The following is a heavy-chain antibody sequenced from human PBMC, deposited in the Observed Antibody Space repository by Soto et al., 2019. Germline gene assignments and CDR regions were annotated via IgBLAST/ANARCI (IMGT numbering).Heavy chain of an antibody. Sequence: TLSLTCTVSGGAVSSGTYYWSWIRQPPGKGLEWIGHIYFTGSTNYNPSLKSRVTMSLDTSRNQFSLKLSSVTAADTAVYYCTRGPPRVQWFDPWGLGTLVTVSS. V-gene: IGHV4-61*01. CDR3: TRGPPRVQWFDP. CDR1: GGAVSSGTYY. J-gene: IGHJ5*02. CDR2: IYFTGST.